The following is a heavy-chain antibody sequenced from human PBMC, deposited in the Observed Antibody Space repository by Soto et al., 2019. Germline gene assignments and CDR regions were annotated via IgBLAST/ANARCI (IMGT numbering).Heavy chain of an antibody. D-gene: IGHD6-13*01. CDR3: AKGGSSWSKGVTWFDP. J-gene: IGHJ5*02. Sequence: GGSLRLSCAASGFTFSSYAMSWVRQAPGKGREWVSAISGSGGSTYYADSVKGRFTISRDNSKNTLYLQMNSLRAEDTAVYYCAKGGSSWSKGVTWFDPWGQGTLVTVSS. CDR2: ISGSGGST. V-gene: IGHV3-23*01. CDR1: GFTFSSYA.